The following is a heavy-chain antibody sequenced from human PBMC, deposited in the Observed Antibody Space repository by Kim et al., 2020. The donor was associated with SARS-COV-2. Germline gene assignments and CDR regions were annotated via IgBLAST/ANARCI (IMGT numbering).Heavy chain of an antibody. Sequence: SETLSLTCAVYGGSFSGYYWSWIRQPPGKGLEWIGEINHSGSTNYNPSLKSRVTISVDTSKNQFSLKLSSVTAADTAVYYCARTATTGTTRWFDPWGQGTLVTVSS. J-gene: IGHJ5*02. D-gene: IGHD1-1*01. V-gene: IGHV4-34*01. CDR2: INHSGST. CDR3: ARTATTGTTRWFDP. CDR1: GGSFSGYY.